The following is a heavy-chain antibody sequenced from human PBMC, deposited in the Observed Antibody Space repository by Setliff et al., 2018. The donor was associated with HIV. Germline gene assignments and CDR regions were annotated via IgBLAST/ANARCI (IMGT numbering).Heavy chain of an antibody. CDR1: GGSISSYY. CDR2: IYYSGST. D-gene: IGHD3-3*01. Sequence: PSETLSLTCTVSGGSISSYYWSWIRQPPGKGLEWIGYIYYSGSTNYNPSLKSRVTIPVDTSKNQFSLKLSSVTAADTAVYYCARGGSYYNFWSGYEHFDYWGQGTLVTVSS. CDR3: ARGGSYYNFWSGYEHFDY. J-gene: IGHJ4*02. V-gene: IGHV4-59*01.